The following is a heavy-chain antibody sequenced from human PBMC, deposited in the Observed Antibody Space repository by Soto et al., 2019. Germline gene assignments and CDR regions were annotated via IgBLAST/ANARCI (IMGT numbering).Heavy chain of an antibody. Sequence: QVQLVESGGGVVQPGRSLRLSCAASGFSFRNSAMHWVRQAPGKGLEWVAMISFDGSNKYYADSVRGRFTISRDNPMNTLYLQMNSPRAEDTAVYFCARDVSPHSNPSWFDPWGQGTLVAVSS. CDR3: ARDVSPHSNPSWFDP. CDR1: GFSFRNSA. V-gene: IGHV3-30*04. J-gene: IGHJ5*02. CDR2: ISFDGSNK. D-gene: IGHD4-4*01.